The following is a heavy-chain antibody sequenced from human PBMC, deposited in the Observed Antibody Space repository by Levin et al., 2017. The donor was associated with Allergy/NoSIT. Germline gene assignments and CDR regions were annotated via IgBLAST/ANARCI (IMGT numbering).Heavy chain of an antibody. CDR3: ASSSKYGSLN. Sequence: SETLSLTCAVYGGSFSGYYWSWIRQPPGKGLEWIGEINHSGSTNYNPSLKSRVTISVDTSKNQFSLKLSSVTAADTAVYYCASSSKYGSLNWGQGTLVTVSS. V-gene: IGHV4-34*01. CDR1: GGSFSGYY. D-gene: IGHD6-6*01. CDR2: INHSGST. J-gene: IGHJ4*02.